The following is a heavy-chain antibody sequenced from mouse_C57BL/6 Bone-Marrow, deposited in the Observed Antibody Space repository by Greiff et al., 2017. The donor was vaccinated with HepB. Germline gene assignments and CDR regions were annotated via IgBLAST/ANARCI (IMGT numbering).Heavy chain of an antibody. J-gene: IGHJ1*03. Sequence: VQLVESGPELVKPGASVKISCKASGYAFSSSWMNWVKQRPGKGLEWIGRIYPGDGDTNYNGKFKGKATLTADKASSTAYMQLSSLTSEDSAVYFCARKSNYGYWYFDVWGTGTTVTVSS. D-gene: IGHD2-5*01. CDR2: IYPGDGDT. CDR1: GYAFSSSW. CDR3: ARKSNYGYWYFDV. V-gene: IGHV1-82*01.